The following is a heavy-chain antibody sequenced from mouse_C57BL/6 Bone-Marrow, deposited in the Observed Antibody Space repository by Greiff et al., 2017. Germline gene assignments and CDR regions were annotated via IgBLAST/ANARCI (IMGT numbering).Heavy chain of an antibody. V-gene: IGHV1-19*01. CDR2: INPYNGGT. CDR1: GYTFTDYY. J-gene: IGHJ3*01. D-gene: IGHD2-5*01. CDR3: ARPYSNYPAWFAY. Sequence: EVQLQQSGPVLVKPGASVKMSCKASGYTFTDYYMNWVKQSHGKSLEWIGVINPYNGGTSYNQKFKGKATLTVDKSSSTAYMELNSLTSEDSAVYYCARPYSNYPAWFAYWGQGTLVTVSA.